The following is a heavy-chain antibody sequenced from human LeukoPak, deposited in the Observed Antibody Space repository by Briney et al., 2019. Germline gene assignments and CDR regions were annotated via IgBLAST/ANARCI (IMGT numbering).Heavy chain of an antibody. CDR3: ARGWGIAAAALI. Sequence: ASVKVSCKASGYTFTSYDINWVRQATGQGPEWTGWMNPNRDNTGYAQKFQGRVTMTRNTSISTAYMELSSLRSEDTAVYYCARGWGIAAAALIWGQGTLVTVSS. D-gene: IGHD6-13*01. CDR2: MNPNRDNT. J-gene: IGHJ4*02. V-gene: IGHV1-8*01. CDR1: GYTFTSYD.